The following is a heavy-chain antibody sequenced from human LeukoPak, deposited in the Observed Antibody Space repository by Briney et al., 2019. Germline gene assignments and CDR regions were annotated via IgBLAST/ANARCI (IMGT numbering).Heavy chain of an antibody. J-gene: IGHJ4*02. D-gene: IGHD3-22*01. V-gene: IGHV3-53*01. CDR1: GFNVSSNY. Sequence: GGSLRLSCAASGFNVSSNYMSWVRQAPGKGLEWVSVIYSGGSTYYADSVKGRFTISRDNSKNTLYLQMNSLRAEDTAVYYCARDYDSSGYFDYWGQGTLVTVSS. CDR3: ARDYDSSGYFDY. CDR2: IYSGGST.